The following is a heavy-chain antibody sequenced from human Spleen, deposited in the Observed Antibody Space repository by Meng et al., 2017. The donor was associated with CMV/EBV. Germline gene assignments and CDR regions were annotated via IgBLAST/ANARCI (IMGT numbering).Heavy chain of an antibody. V-gene: IGHV3-30-3*01. CDR1: GFTFDDYA. Sequence: GGSLRLSCAASGFTFDDYAMNWVRQAPGKGLEWVAVISYDGSNKYYADSVMGRFTISRDNSKNTLYVQMNSLRPEDTAVYYCARDPQIFGVVNWLDPWGQGTLVTVSS. D-gene: IGHD3-3*01. CDR3: ARDPQIFGVVNWLDP. CDR2: ISYDGSNK. J-gene: IGHJ5*02.